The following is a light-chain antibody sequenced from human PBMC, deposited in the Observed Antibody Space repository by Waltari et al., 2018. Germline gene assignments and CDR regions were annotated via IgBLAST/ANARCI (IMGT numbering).Light chain of an antibody. CDR1: PSVPSNF. J-gene: IGKJ1*01. V-gene: IGKV3-20*01. CDR3: QQSGDSLWT. Sequence: IVLTQSPATLFLSPGDRSTPSCWASPSVPSNFLAWYQHIPGQAPRLLIYGASSRASDIPDRFSGSGSGTGFTLTISGLGPEDSAMYYCQQSGDSLWTFGQGTKVEIK. CDR2: GAS.